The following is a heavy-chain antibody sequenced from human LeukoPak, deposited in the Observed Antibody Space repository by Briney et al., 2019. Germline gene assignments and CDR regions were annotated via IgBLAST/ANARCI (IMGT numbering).Heavy chain of an antibody. V-gene: IGHV3-23*01. CDR2: ISGSGGST. CDR1: GFTFSSYA. Sequence: GGSLRLSCAASGFTFSSYATSWVRQAPGKGLEWVSAISGSGGSTYYADSVKGRFTISRDNSKNTLYLQMNSLRAEDTAVYYCAKDGPSYYDFWSGYYDYWGQGTLVTVSS. D-gene: IGHD3-3*01. J-gene: IGHJ4*02. CDR3: AKDGPSYYDFWSGYYDY.